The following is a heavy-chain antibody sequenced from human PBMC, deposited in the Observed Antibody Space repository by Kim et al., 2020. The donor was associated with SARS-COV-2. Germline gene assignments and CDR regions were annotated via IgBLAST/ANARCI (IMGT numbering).Heavy chain of an antibody. Sequence: GGSLRLSCAASGFTVSSNYMSWVRQAPGKGLEWVSVIYSGGSTYYADSVKGRFTISRHNSKNTLYLQMNSLRAEDTAVYYCARGGRGVRGVISHYYYYYGMDVWGQGTTVTVSS. CDR3: ARGGRGVRGVISHYYYYYGMDV. CDR2: IYSGGST. J-gene: IGHJ6*02. D-gene: IGHD3-10*01. V-gene: IGHV3-53*04. CDR1: GFTVSSNY.